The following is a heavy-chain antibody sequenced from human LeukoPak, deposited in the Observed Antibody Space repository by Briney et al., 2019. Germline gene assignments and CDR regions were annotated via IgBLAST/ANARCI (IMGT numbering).Heavy chain of an antibody. D-gene: IGHD2-15*01. CDR3: ARAGAVVDNWFDP. CDR2: IYTSGST. V-gene: IGHV4-61*02. J-gene: IGHJ5*02. CDR1: GGSISSGSYY. Sequence: SQTLSLTCTVSGGSISSGSYYWSWIRQPAGKGLEWIGRIYTSGSTNYNPSLKSRVTISVDTSKNQFSLKLSSVTAADTAVYYCARAGAVVDNWFDPWGQGTLVTVSS.